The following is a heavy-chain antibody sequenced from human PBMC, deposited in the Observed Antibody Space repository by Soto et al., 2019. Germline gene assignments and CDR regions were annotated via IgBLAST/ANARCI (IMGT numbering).Heavy chain of an antibody. Sequence: GGSLRLSCAASGLSFSGSAMHWVRQASGKGLEWVGRIKSKADNYVTAYAASVKGRFTISRDDSRNTAYLQMNSLKTEDTAVYYCATRDYDSSGYYYLYYYYGMDVWGQGTTVTVSS. CDR3: ATRDYDSSGYYYLYYYYGMDV. CDR1: GLSFSGSA. D-gene: IGHD3-22*01. V-gene: IGHV3-73*01. J-gene: IGHJ6*02. CDR2: IKSKADNYVT.